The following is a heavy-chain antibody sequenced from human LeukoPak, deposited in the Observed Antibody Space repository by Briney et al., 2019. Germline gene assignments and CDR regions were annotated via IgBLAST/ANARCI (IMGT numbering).Heavy chain of an antibody. CDR3: ARVAIFGVVRIDWFDP. D-gene: IGHD3-3*01. CDR1: GYTFTSYG. CDR2: ISAYNGNT. Sequence: GASVKVSCKASGYTFTSYGISWVRQAPGQGLEWMGWISAYNGNTYYAQKFQGRVTMTTDTSTSTAYMELDSLRSDDTAVYYCARVAIFGVVRIDWFDPWGQGALVTVSS. J-gene: IGHJ5*02. V-gene: IGHV1-18*01.